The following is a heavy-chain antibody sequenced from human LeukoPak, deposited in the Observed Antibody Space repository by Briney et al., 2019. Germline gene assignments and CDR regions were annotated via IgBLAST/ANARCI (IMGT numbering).Heavy chain of an antibody. CDR3: ASQESYSSGLEY. CDR2: IWYDGSNK. J-gene: IGHJ4*02. V-gene: IGHV3-33*01. CDR1: GFTFSSYG. D-gene: IGHD6-19*01. Sequence: GGSLRLSCAAPGFTFSSYGMHWVRQAPGKGLEWVAVIWYDGSNKYYADSVKGRFTIFRDNSKNTLYLQMNSLRAEDTAVYYCASQESYSSGLEYWGQGTLVTVSS.